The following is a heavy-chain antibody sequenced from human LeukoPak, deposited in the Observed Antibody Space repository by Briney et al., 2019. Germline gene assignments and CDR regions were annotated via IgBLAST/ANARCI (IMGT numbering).Heavy chain of an antibody. CDR1: GFTFSPHA. CDR2: ISYDGNNK. CDR3: ARTYCSSTSCNTYYYYGMDV. D-gene: IGHD2-2*01. V-gene: IGHV3-30-3*01. J-gene: IGHJ6*02. Sequence: GGSLRLSCAASGFTFSPHAMHWVRQAPGKGLEWVAVISYDGNNKYYADSVKGRFTISRDNSKKTLYLQMNSLRAEDTAVYYCARTYCSSTSCNTYYYYGMDVWGQGTTVTVSS.